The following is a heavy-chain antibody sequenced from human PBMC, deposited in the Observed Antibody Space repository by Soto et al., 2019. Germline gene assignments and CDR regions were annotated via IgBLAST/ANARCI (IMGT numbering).Heavy chain of an antibody. CDR1: GFTFNNYA. Sequence: EVQLLDSGGGLVQPGGSLRLSCAASGFTFNNYAMTWVRQAPGKVLEWVSAISGGGDTTSYADSVKGRFTVSRDGSKNTLYLQMSSLRAEDTALYYCAKGRGGSGSLTPRVDFWGQGTLVTVSS. CDR3: AKGRGGSGSLTPRVDF. D-gene: IGHD3-10*01. J-gene: IGHJ4*02. CDR2: ISGGGDTT. V-gene: IGHV3-23*01.